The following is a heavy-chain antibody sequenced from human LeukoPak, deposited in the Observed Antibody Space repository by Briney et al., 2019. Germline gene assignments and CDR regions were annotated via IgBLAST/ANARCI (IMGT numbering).Heavy chain of an antibody. CDR3: ARVSMITFGGVIVTTYYFDY. V-gene: IGHV1-24*01. J-gene: IGHJ4*02. D-gene: IGHD3-16*02. CDR1: GYTLTELS. CDR2: FDPEDGET. Sequence: GASVKVSCKVSGYTLTELSMHWVRQAPGKGLEWMGGFDPEDGETIYAQKFQGRVTMTEDTSTDTAYMELSSLRSEDTAVYYCARVSMITFGGVIVTTYYFDYWGQGTLVTVSS.